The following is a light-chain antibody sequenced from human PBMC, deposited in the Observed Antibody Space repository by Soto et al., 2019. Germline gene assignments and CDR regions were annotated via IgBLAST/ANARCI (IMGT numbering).Light chain of an antibody. CDR1: SSDVGGYNC. Sequence: QSALTQPRSVYGSPGQSVTISCTGTSSDVGGYNCVSWYQHHPGKAPKLMIYDVSKRPSGFPDRFSGSKSGNTASLTISGLQAEDEADYNCCSYAGSYTFVVFGGGTKLTVL. V-gene: IGLV2-11*01. CDR3: CSYAGSYTFVV. J-gene: IGLJ2*01. CDR2: DVS.